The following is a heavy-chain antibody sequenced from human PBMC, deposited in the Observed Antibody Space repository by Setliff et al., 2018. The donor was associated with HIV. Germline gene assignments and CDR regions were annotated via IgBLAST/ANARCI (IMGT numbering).Heavy chain of an antibody. J-gene: IGHJ4*02. D-gene: IGHD6-25*01. CDR3: ARKNRGAPAPFDY. CDR1: GVSITNSNW. CDR2: IYHSGST. V-gene: IGHV4-4*02. Sequence: NPSETLSLTCDVSGVSITNSNWWTWVRQAPGKGLEWIGEIYHSGSTIYNPSLKSRVTISVDTSKNQFSLKLSSVTAADTAVYYCARKNRGAPAPFDYWGQGTLVTVSS.